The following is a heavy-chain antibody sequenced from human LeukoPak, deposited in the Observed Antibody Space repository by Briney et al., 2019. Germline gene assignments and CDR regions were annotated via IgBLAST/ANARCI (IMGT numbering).Heavy chain of an antibody. Sequence: PGGSLRLSCAVSGFSFNTYWMHWVRQAPGKGLVWVSRIYSDGSSTYYADSVKGRFTCSRDNAKNTVYLQMNSLRAEDTAVYYCARGASGYGNFDYWGQGTLVTVSS. J-gene: IGHJ4*02. CDR1: GFSFNTYW. D-gene: IGHD5-12*01. CDR2: IYSDGSST. CDR3: ARGASGYGNFDY. V-gene: IGHV3-74*01.